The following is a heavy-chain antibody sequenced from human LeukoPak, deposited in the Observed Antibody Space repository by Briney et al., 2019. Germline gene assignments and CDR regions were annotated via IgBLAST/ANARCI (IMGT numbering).Heavy chain of an antibody. J-gene: IGHJ6*02. CDR2: VSSSSSTM. CDR1: GFTFNTYS. D-gene: IGHD6-13*01. CDR3: ARVEQKPRAVCGMDV. Sequence: GGSLRLSCAASGFTFNTYSMNWVRQAPGKRLEWVSHVSSSSSTMTYADSVKGRFTISRDNAKTSLYLQMNSLRDEDTAMYYCARVEQKPRAVCGMDVWGQGTTVTVSS. V-gene: IGHV3-48*02.